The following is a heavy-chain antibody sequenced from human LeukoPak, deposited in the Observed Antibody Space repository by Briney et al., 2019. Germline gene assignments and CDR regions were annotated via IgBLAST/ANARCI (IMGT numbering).Heavy chain of an antibody. J-gene: IGHJ4*02. D-gene: IGHD6-6*01. V-gene: IGHV4-30-2*01. CDR2: IYHSGST. Sequence: SETLSLTCTVSRGSISSGGYYWSWIRQPPGKGLEWIGYIYHSGSTYYNPSLKSRVTISVDRSKNQLSLKLSSVTAADTAVYYCARQESIAARRAVVNDYWGQGTLVTVSS. CDR3: ARQESIAARRAVVNDY. CDR1: RGSISSGGYY.